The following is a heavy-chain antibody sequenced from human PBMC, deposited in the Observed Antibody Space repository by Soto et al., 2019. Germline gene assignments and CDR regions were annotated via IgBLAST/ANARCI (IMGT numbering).Heavy chain of an antibody. Sequence: GSLRLSCAASGFTFSSYAMSWVRQAPGKGLEWVSTISGRGGSTYYAGSVKGRFTISRDNSKDTLYLQMNSLRAEDTAVYYCAKTDYYASGTSYALDYWGQGTLVTVSS. CDR2: ISGRGGST. D-gene: IGHD3-10*01. J-gene: IGHJ4*02. CDR3: AKTDYYASGTSYALDY. V-gene: IGHV3-23*01. CDR1: GFTFSSYA.